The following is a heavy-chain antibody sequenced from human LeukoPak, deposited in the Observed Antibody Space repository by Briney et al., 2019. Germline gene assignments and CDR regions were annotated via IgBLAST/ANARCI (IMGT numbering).Heavy chain of an antibody. V-gene: IGHV4-4*07. D-gene: IGHD3-10*01. J-gene: IGHJ5*02. CDR1: GGSISSYY. Sequence: PSETLSLTCTVSGGSISSYYWSWIRQPAGKGLEWIGRIYTSGSTNYNPSLKSRVTMSVDTSKNQFSLKLSSVTAADTAVYYCAREGVLLWFGELLGRFFDPWGQGTLVTVSS. CDR3: AREGVLLWFGELLGRFFDP. CDR2: IYTSGST.